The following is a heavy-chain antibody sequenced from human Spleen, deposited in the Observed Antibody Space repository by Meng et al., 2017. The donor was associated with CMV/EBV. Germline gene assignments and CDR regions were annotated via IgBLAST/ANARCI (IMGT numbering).Heavy chain of an antibody. Sequence: GELVQAGAEVKKPGASVKVSCKASGYTFTSYGISWVRQAPGQGLEWMGWISAYNGNTNYAQKLQGRVTMTTDTSTSTAYMELRSLRSEDTAVYYCARVAAADTAMVGFDYWGQGTLVTVSS. CDR2: ISAYNGNT. V-gene: IGHV1-18*01. J-gene: IGHJ4*02. CDR1: GYTFTSYG. CDR3: ARVAAADTAMVGFDY. D-gene: IGHD5-18*01.